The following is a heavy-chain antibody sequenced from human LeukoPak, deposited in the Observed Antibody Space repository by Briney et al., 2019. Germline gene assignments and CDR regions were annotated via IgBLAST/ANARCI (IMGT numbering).Heavy chain of an antibody. CDR2: IYYSGST. V-gene: IGHV4-39*02. D-gene: IGHD3-10*01. Sequence: PSETLSLTCTVSGGSISSSSYYWGWIRQPPGKGLEWIGSIYYSGSTYYNPSLKSRVTISVDTSKNQFSLKLSSVTAADTAVYYCAREWVRGSGSYPIDYWGQGTLVTVSS. J-gene: IGHJ4*02. CDR3: AREWVRGSGSYPIDY. CDR1: GGSISSSSYY.